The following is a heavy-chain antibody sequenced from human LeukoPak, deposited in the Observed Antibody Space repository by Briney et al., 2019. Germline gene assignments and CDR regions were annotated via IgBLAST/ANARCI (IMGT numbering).Heavy chain of an antibody. CDR2: ISGSGGST. Sequence: GGSLRLSCAASGFTLSINAVSWVRQAPGKGLEWVSAISGSGGSTYYADSVKGRFTIYRDNSKNTVYLQMNSLRGEDTAIYYCAKGGSSWYPHAFDIWGQGTMVTVSS. CDR3: AKGGSSWYPHAFDI. CDR1: GFTLSINA. V-gene: IGHV3-23*01. J-gene: IGHJ3*02. D-gene: IGHD6-13*01.